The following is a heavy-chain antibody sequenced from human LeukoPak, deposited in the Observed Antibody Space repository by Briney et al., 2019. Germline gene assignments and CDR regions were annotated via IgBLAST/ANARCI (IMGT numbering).Heavy chain of an antibody. J-gene: IGHJ6*03. CDR2: ISGSGGST. Sequence: GGSLRLSCAASGFTFSSYAMSWVRQAPGKGLEWVSAISGSGGSTYYADSVKGRFTISRDNSKNTLYLQMNSLRAEDTAVYYCANAPLGTWIQLWLYMDVWGKGTTVTVSS. CDR1: GFTFSSYA. D-gene: IGHD5-18*01. V-gene: IGHV3-23*01. CDR3: ANAPLGTWIQLWLYMDV.